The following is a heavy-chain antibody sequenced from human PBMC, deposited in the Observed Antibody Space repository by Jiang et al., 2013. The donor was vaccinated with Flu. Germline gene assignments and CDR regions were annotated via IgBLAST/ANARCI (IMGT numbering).Heavy chain of an antibody. CDR1: TGYY. D-gene: IGHD5-18*01. V-gene: IGHV1-2*02. CDR2: INPNSGGT. CDR3: ARVSKGNSYDY. Sequence: TGYYMHWVRQDPWQGLEWMGWINPNSGGTNYAQKFQGRVTMTRDTSISTAYMELSRLRSDDTAVYYCARVSKGNSYDYWGQGTLVTVSS. J-gene: IGHJ4*02.